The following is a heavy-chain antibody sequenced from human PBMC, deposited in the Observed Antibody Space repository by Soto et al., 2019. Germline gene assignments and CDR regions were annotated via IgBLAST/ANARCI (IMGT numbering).Heavy chain of an antibody. J-gene: IGHJ6*02. CDR3: ARSMYSTSAQLYYGMDV. CDR1: GYSIRSGYF. D-gene: IGHD6-6*01. V-gene: IGHV4-38-2*02. CDR2: MYHSGIT. Sequence: SETLSLTCTVSGYSIRSGYFWGWIRQPPGKGLEWIGSMYHSGITYYNLSLKSRVTISVDTSKNQLSLKLSSATAADTAVYYCARSMYSTSAQLYYGMDVWGQGTTVT.